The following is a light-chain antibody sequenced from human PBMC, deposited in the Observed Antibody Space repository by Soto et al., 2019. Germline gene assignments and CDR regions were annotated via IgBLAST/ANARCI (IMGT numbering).Light chain of an antibody. V-gene: IGLV2-18*02. CDR3: SSFTTSNTYV. Sequence: ALTQPPSVSGSPGQSVAISCSGSSSDVGSNNRVSWYQQSPGTAPKLLIYDVTNRPSGVPDRFSGSKSGNTASLTISGLQAEDEADYYCSSFTTSNTYVFGTGTKVTVL. CDR1: SSDVGSNNR. J-gene: IGLJ1*01. CDR2: DVT.